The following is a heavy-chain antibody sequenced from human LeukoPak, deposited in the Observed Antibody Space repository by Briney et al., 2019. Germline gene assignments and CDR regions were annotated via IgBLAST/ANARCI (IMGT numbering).Heavy chain of an antibody. CDR1: GGSISSSTDY. D-gene: IGHD3-22*01. CDR2: IYYSGPT. Sequence: PSETLSLTCTVSGGSISSSTDYWGWIRQPPGKGLEWIGTIYYSGPTYYNPSLKSRVTISVDTSKNRFSLNLSSVTAADTAVYYCARHLNSSGLYGPFDYWGQGTLVTVSS. J-gene: IGHJ4*02. V-gene: IGHV4-39*01. CDR3: ARHLNSSGLYGPFDY.